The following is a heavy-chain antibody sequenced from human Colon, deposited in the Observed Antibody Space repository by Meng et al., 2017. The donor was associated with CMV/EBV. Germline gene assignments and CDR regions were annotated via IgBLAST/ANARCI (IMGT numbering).Heavy chain of an antibody. CDR2: AANKADSYTT. CDR1: GFIFSDHY. Sequence: GESLKISCAGSGFIFSDHYIDWVRQAPGKGLEWVGRAANKADSYTTEYAASVKGRFTFSRDDSENSVYLQTNSLKSEDTAVYYCTRGYSGIDIYAFDIWGQGTMVTVSS. CDR3: TRGYSGIDIYAFDI. J-gene: IGHJ3*02. D-gene: IGHD1-26*01. V-gene: IGHV3-72*01.